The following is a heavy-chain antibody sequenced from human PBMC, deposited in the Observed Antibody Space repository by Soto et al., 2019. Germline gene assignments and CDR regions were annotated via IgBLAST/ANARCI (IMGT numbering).Heavy chain of an antibody. CDR1: GFTFITYW. CDR2: IKQDGSEQ. D-gene: IGHD6-19*01. V-gene: IGHV3-7*05. Sequence: EVLLVESGGGLVQPGGSLRLSCAASGFTFITYWMSWVRQAPGKGLEWVANIKQDGSEQFYVDSVKGRFTISRDNAKNSLSLQMNSLRAEDTAVYFCARLPHPGIAVAGTVYWGQGTLVTVSS. J-gene: IGHJ4*02. CDR3: ARLPHPGIAVAGTVY.